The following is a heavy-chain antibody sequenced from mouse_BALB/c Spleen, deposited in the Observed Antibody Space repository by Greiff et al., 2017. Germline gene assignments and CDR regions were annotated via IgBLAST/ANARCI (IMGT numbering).Heavy chain of an antibody. CDR1: GFTFSSYT. V-gene: IGHV5-12-2*01. J-gene: IGHJ4*01. Sequence: EVKLEESGGGLVQPGGSLKLSCAASGFTFSSYTMSWVRQTPEKRLEWVAYISNGGGSTYYPDTVKGRFTISRDNAKNTLYLQMSSLKSEDTAMYYCARHGGSTFYAMDYWGQGTSVTVSS. D-gene: IGHD1-1*01. CDR2: ISNGGGST. CDR3: ARHGGSTFYAMDY.